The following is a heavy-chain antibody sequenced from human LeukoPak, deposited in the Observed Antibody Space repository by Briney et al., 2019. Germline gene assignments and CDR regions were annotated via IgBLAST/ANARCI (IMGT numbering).Heavy chain of an antibody. CDR3: ARSPPIYYDSSDYYYYYGMDV. J-gene: IGHJ6*02. V-gene: IGHV4-59*01. CDR2: IYYSGST. CDR1: GGSISSYY. D-gene: IGHD3-22*01. Sequence: SETLSLTCTVSGGSISSYYWSWIRQPPGKGLEWIGYIYYSGSTNYNPSLKSRVTISVDTSKNQFSLKLSSVTAADTAVYYCARSPPIYYDSSDYYYYYGMDVWGQGTTVTVS.